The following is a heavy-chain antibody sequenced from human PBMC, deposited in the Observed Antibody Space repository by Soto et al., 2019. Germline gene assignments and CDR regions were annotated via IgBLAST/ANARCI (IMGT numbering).Heavy chain of an antibody. CDR2: IKQDGSEK. V-gene: IGHV3-7*01. CDR1: GFTFSSYW. CDR3: ARDQGYGDYKWWYYYYGMDV. J-gene: IGHJ6*02. D-gene: IGHD4-17*01. Sequence: PGGSLRLSCAASGFTFSSYWMSWVRQAPGKGLEWVANIKQDGSEKYYVDSVKGRFTISRDNAKNSLYLQMNSLRAEDTAVYYCARDQGYGDYKWWYYYYGMDVWGQGTTVTVSS.